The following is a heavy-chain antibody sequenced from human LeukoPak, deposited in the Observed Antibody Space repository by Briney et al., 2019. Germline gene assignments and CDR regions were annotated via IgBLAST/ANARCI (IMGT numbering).Heavy chain of an antibody. J-gene: IGHJ3*02. CDR3: ARDSFYYGSEADAFDI. CDR1: GGSISSYY. V-gene: IGHV4-59*01. Sequence: SETLSLTCTVSGGSISSYYWSWIRQPPGKGLEWIGDIYYSGSTNYNPSLKSRVTISVDTSKSQFSLKLSSVTAAGTAVYYCARDSFYYGSEADAFDIWGQGTMVTVS. D-gene: IGHD3-10*01. CDR2: IYYSGST.